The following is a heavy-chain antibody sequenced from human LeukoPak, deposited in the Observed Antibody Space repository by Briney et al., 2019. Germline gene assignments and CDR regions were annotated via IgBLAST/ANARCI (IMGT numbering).Heavy chain of an antibody. V-gene: IGHV3-23*01. J-gene: IGHJ4*02. CDR1: GFTFSSHA. D-gene: IGHD3-9*01. CDR2: ISTSGGST. Sequence: GGSLRLSCAASGFTFSSHAMDWVRQAPGKGLEWVSEISTSGGSTHYAESVKGRFTISRDNSKSTLYLQMNSLRSEDMAVYYCANKGILTGSFDYWGQGTLVTVSS. CDR3: ANKGILTGSFDY.